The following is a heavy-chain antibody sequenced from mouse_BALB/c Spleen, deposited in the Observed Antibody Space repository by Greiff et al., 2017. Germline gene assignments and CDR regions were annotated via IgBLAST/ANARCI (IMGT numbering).Heavy chain of an antibody. J-gene: IGHJ4*01. D-gene: IGHD1-1*01. CDR1: GFTFSNYW. V-gene: IGHV6-6*02. Sequence: VKVEESGGGLVQPGGSMKLSCVASGFTFSNYWMNWVRQSPEKGLEWVAEIRLKSNNYATHYAESVKGRFTISRDDSKSSVYLQMNNLRAEDTGIYYCTRRLLRYAMDYWGQGTSVTVSS. CDR3: TRRLLRYAMDY. CDR2: IRLKSNNYAT.